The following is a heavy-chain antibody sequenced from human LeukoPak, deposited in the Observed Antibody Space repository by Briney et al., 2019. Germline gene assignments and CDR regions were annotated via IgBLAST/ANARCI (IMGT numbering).Heavy chain of an antibody. J-gene: IGHJ4*02. CDR1: GYTFTGYY. CDR3: ARGDTRNPTLFDY. Sequence: ASVKVSCKASGYTFTGYYMHWVRQAPGQGLEWMGWINPNSGGTNYAQKFQGRVTMTRDTSINTAYMELSRLRSDDTAVYYCARGDTRNPTLFDYWGQGTLVTVSS. CDR2: INPNSGGT. D-gene: IGHD3-16*01. V-gene: IGHV1-2*02.